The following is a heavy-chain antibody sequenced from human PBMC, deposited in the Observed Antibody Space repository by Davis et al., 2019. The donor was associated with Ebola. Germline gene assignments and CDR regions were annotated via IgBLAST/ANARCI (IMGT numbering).Heavy chain of an antibody. CDR2: IFSNDEK. Sequence: SGPTLVTPTETLTLTCTVSGFSLSNASMGVSWIRQPPGKALEWLAHIFSNDEKSYSTSLKSRLTISKDTSKSQVVLTMTNMDPVDTATYYCARIFWAGTTKAWFDPWGQGTLVTVSS. D-gene: IGHD3/OR15-3a*01. V-gene: IGHV2-26*01. CDR1: GFSLSNASMG. CDR3: ARIFWAGTTKAWFDP. J-gene: IGHJ5*02.